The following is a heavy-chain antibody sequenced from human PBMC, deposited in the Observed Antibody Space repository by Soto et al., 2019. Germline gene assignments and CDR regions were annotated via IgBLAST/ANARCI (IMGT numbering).Heavy chain of an antibody. D-gene: IGHD5-12*01. V-gene: IGHV4-59*01. Sequence: KTSETLSLTCTVSGGSTSSYYWSWIRQPPGKGLEWIGYIYYSGSTNYNPSLTSRVTISVDTSKNQFSLKLSSVTAADTAVYYCARINSGYDYYFDYWGQGTLVTVSS. CDR2: IYYSGST. CDR3: ARINSGYDYYFDY. CDR1: GGSTSSYY. J-gene: IGHJ4*02.